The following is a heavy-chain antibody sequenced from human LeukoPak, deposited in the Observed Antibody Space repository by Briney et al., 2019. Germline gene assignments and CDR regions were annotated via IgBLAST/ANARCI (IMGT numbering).Heavy chain of an antibody. CDR1: GFTFNYFW. V-gene: IGHV3-74*01. J-gene: IGHJ4*02. CDR3: ATVSEY. Sequence: GGSLRLSCAASGFTFNYFWMHWVRQVPGKGLVWVSGINNDGTATFYADSMKGRFTISRDNAKNTVYPQMNGLRAEDTSVYFCATVSEYWGQGTLVTVSS. CDR2: INNDGTAT.